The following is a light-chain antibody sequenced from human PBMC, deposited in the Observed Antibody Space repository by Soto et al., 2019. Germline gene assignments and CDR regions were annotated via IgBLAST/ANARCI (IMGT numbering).Light chain of an antibody. V-gene: IGLV2-8*01. CDR2: EVT. CDR1: SSDVGGYNY. CDR3: SSYTSSSPVV. Sequence: QSALTQPPSASGSPGQSVTISCTGTSSDVGGYNYVSWYQQHPGKAPKLMIYEVTKRPSGVPDRFSGSKSGNTASLTVSGLRAEDEADYYCSSYTSSSPVVFGGGTKVTVL. J-gene: IGLJ2*01.